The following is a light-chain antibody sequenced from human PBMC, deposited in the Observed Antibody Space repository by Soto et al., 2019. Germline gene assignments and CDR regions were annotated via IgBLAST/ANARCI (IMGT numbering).Light chain of an antibody. CDR1: SSNIGSNY. Sequence: QSVLTQPPSASGTPGQRVTISCSGSSSNIGSNYVYWYQQLPGTAPKLLIYRNNQRPSGVPDRFSGSKSGTSASLAISGLRSEDEADYYCAAWDDSLSVLLVFGGGTKVTVL. J-gene: IGLJ3*02. CDR2: RNN. CDR3: AAWDDSLSVLLV. V-gene: IGLV1-47*01.